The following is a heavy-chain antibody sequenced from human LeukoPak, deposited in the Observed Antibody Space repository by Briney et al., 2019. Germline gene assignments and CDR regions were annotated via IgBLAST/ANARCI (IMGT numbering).Heavy chain of an antibody. CDR1: GGSFSGYY. D-gene: IGHD2-2*01. CDR3: ARSRYCSSTSCPEGFDY. Sequence: SETLSLTCAVYGGSFSGYYWSWIRQPPGKGLEWIGEINHSGSTNYNPSLKSRVTISVDTPKNQFSLKLSSVTAADTAVYYCARSRYCSSTSCPEGFDYWGQGTLVTVSS. V-gene: IGHV4-34*01. J-gene: IGHJ4*02. CDR2: INHSGST.